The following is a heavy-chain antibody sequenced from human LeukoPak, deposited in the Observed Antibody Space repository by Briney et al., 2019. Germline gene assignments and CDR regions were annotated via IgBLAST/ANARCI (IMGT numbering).Heavy chain of an antibody. J-gene: IGHJ3*02. CDR2: IHYSGST. Sequence: SETLYLTCSVSGGSISSSSYYWGWIRQPPGKGLEWIGSIHYSGSTYYNTSLKSRVTISVDTSKNQFSLKLSSVTAADTAVYYCASPSIVGATGRRNDAFDIWGQGTMVAVFS. CDR3: ASPSIVGATGRRNDAFDI. D-gene: IGHD1-26*01. CDR1: GGSISSSSYY. V-gene: IGHV4-39*01.